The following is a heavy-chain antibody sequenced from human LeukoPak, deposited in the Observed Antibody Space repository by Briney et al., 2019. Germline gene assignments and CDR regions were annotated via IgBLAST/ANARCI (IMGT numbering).Heavy chain of an antibody. J-gene: IGHJ4*02. V-gene: IGHV3-30-3*01. D-gene: IGHD1-26*01. CDR3: ASASLSGSLLPRDY. CDR1: GFTFSSYA. Sequence: PGGSLRLSCAASGFTFSSYAMHWVRQAPGKGLEWVAVISYDGSNRYYADSVEGRFTISRDNSKNTLYLQMNSLRAEDTAVYYCASASLSGSLLPRDYWGQGTLVTVSS. CDR2: ISYDGSNR.